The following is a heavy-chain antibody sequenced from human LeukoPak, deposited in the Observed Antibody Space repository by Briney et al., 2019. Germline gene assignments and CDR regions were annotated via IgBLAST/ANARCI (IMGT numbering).Heavy chain of an antibody. CDR3: AREYGGNPGLFGY. CDR2: ITPYNGNT. D-gene: IGHD4-23*01. Sequence: ASVKVACKASGYTFIGYSISWVRQAPGHVLEWMGWITPYNGNTNYVQNFQGRVTMTTDTSTSTAYMELRSLRSDDTAVYSCAREYGGNPGLFGYWGQGTLVTVSS. V-gene: IGHV1-18*01. J-gene: IGHJ4*02. CDR1: GYTFIGYS.